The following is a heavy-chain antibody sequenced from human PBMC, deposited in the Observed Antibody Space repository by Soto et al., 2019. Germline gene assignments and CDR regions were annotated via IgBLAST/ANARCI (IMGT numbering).Heavy chain of an antibody. CDR2: IDKVGTDS. Sequence: EVQLVESGGGLVQPGGSLRLSCAASEFTFSGRSVHWVRQAPGKGLVWVSGIDKVGTDSTYAESVKGRFTRTRDNAKNTLYLQMNSLRVEDTAIYYCARGWFGPDVWGKGTTVTFSS. D-gene: IGHD3-10*01. V-gene: IGHV3-74*03. CDR1: EFTFSGRS. J-gene: IGHJ6*03. CDR3: ARGWFGPDV.